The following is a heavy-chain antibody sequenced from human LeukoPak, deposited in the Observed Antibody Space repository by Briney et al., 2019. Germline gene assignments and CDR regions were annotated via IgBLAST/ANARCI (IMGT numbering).Heavy chain of an antibody. Sequence: ASVKVSCKVSGYTLTELSMHWVRQAPGKGLEGMGGFDPEDGETIYAQKFQGRVTMTEDTSTDTAYMELSSLRSEDTAVYYCATYVEMATTTTDYWGQGTLVTVSS. J-gene: IGHJ4*02. D-gene: IGHD5-24*01. V-gene: IGHV1-24*01. CDR2: FDPEDGET. CDR3: ATYVEMATTTTDY. CDR1: GYTLTELS.